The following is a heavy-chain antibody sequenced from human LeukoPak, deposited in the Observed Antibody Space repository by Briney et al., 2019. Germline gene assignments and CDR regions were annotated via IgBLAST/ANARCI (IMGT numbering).Heavy chain of an antibody. Sequence: ASVKVSCKASGYTFTRYGISWVRQAPGQGLEWMGWINTNTGNPTYAQGFTGRFVFSLDTSVSTAYLQISSLKAEDTSVYYCARGGSCSGGSCYSNSFDIWGQGTMVTVSS. CDR2: INTNTGNP. D-gene: IGHD2-15*01. V-gene: IGHV7-4-1*02. CDR1: GYTFTRYG. J-gene: IGHJ3*02. CDR3: ARGGSCSGGSCYSNSFDI.